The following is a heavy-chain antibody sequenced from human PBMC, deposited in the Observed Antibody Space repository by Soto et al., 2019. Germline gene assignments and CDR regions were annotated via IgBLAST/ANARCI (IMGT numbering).Heavy chain of an antibody. Sequence: PGGSLRLSCAASGFTFSSYWMSWVRQAPGKGLEWVANIKQDGSEKYYVDSVKGRFTISRDNAKNSLYLQMNSLRAEDTAVYYCARALIVDYYYYGMDVWGQGTTVTVSS. D-gene: IGHD1-26*01. CDR1: GFTFSSYW. J-gene: IGHJ6*02. V-gene: IGHV3-7*01. CDR3: ARALIVDYYYYGMDV. CDR2: IKQDGSEK.